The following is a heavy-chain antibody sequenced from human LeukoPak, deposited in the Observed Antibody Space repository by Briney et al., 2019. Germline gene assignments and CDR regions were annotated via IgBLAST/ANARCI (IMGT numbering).Heavy chain of an antibody. J-gene: IGHJ4*02. CDR1: GGSFSGYY. Sequence: SETLSLTCAVYGGSFSGYYWSWIRQPPGKGLEWIGEINHSGSTNYNPSLKSRVTISVDTSKNQFSLKLSSVTAADTAVYYCARGVGYDSSGYYYLPDYWGQGTLVTVSP. CDR3: ARGVGYDSSGYYYLPDY. CDR2: INHSGST. V-gene: IGHV4-34*01. D-gene: IGHD3-22*01.